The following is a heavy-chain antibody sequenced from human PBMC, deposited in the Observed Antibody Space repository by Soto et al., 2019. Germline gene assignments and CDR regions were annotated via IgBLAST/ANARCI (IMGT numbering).Heavy chain of an antibody. CDR1: GGTFSSYA. D-gene: IGHD6-19*01. J-gene: IGHJ4*02. Sequence: ASVKVSCKASGGTFSSYAISWVRQAPGQGLEWMGGIIPIFGTANYAQKFQGRVTITADESTSTAYMELSSLRSEDTAVYYCANDSSGWYACDYWGQGTLVTVSS. CDR2: IIPIFGTA. V-gene: IGHV1-69*13. CDR3: ANDSSGWYACDY.